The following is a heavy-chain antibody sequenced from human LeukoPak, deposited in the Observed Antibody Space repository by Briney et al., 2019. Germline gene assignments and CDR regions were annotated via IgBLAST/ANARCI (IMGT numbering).Heavy chain of an antibody. V-gene: IGHV3-48*03. CDR3: ASQDYGDYGPAEYFQH. Sequence: GGSLRLSCAASGFTFSSYEMNRVRQAPGKGLEWVSYISSSGSTIYYADSVKGRFTISRDNAKNSLYLQMNSLRAEDTAVYYCASQDYGDYGPAEYFQHWGQGTLVTVSS. CDR2: ISSSGSTI. J-gene: IGHJ1*01. D-gene: IGHD4-17*01. CDR1: GFTFSSYE.